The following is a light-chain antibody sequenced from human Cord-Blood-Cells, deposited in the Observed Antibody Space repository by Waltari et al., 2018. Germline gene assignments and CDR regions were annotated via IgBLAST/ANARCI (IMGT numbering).Light chain of an antibody. CDR3: QQCYSYPPT. V-gene: IGKV1-8*01. J-gene: IGKJ1*01. CDR1: QGISSY. Sequence: AIRITPSTSSLSASLGARVTITCRASQGISSYLAWYQQKPGKVPKLLIYAASTLQSGVPSRFSGSGSGTDFTLTISSLQSEDFATYYCQQCYSYPPTFGQGTKVEIK. CDR2: AAS.